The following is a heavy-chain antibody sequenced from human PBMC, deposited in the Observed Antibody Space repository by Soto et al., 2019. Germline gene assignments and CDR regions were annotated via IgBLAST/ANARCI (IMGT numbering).Heavy chain of an antibody. CDR3: ARDLGGYMDV. Sequence: QVQLQPSGPGLVKPSQTLSLTCAISGDSVFTNSAAAWNWIRQSPSRGLEWLGRTFYRSKWYHDYSSSGRSRININPDTGKNQFSLQLKSVTPEDMAVYYCARDLGGYMDVWGQGTTVTVSS. CDR1: GDSVFTNSAAA. V-gene: IGHV6-1*01. D-gene: IGHD6-25*01. CDR2: TFYRSKWYH. J-gene: IGHJ6*02.